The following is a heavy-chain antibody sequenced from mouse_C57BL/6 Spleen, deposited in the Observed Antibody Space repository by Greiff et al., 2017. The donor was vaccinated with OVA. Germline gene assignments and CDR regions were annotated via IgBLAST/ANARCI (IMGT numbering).Heavy chain of an antibody. CDR1: GYTFTDYY. J-gene: IGHJ2*01. Sequence: EVQLQQSGPVLVKPGASVKMSCKASGYTFTDYYMNWVKQSHGKSLEWIGVINPYNGGTSYNQKFKGKTTLTVDKSSSTAYMELNSLTSEDSAVYYCARDYYDSSYYDYWGQGTTRTVSS. CDR3: ARDYYDSSYYDY. CDR2: INPYNGGT. V-gene: IGHV1-19*01. D-gene: IGHD1-1*01.